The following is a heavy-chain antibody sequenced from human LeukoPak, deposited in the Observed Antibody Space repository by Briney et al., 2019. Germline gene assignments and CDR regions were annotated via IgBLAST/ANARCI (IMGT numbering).Heavy chain of an antibody. J-gene: IGHJ6*02. CDR3: AKECSGGSCYSAGQSYYYGMDV. CDR2: ISGSGAST. CDR1: GFTFSSYA. V-gene: IGHV3-23*01. Sequence: GGSLRLSCAASGFTFSSYAMSWVRQAPGKGLEWVSAISGSGASTYYADSVRGRFTISRDNSKNTLYLHMSSLRAEDTAAYYCAKECSGGSCYSAGQSYYYGMDVWGQGTTVTVPS. D-gene: IGHD2-15*01.